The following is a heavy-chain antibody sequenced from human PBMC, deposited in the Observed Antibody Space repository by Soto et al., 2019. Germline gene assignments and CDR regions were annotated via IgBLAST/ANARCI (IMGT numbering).Heavy chain of an antibody. CDR3: AKSPYYYYGMDV. CDR1: GFTFDDYA. J-gene: IGHJ6*02. V-gene: IGHV3-9*01. Sequence: GGSLRLSCAASGFTFDDYAMHWVRQAPGKGLEWVSGISWNSGSIGYADSVKGRFTISRDNAKNSLYLQMNSLRAEDTALYYCAKSPYYYYGMDVWGQGTTVTFSS. CDR2: ISWNSGSI.